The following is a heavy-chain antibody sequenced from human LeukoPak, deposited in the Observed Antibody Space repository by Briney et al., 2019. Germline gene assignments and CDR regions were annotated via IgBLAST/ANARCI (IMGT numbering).Heavy chain of an antibody. CDR2: FGISGTI. CDR1: GFTVNTYD. V-gene: IGHV3-48*01. J-gene: IGHJ4*02. Sequence: HPGGSLRLSCAASGFTVNTYDMHWVRQAPGEGPEWIAYFGISGTIYYADSVRGRFTISRDNAKNSLFLQMNSLRVDDTAIYYCAGYGVYPYWGQGTPVTVSS. D-gene: IGHD4-17*01. CDR3: AGYGVYPY.